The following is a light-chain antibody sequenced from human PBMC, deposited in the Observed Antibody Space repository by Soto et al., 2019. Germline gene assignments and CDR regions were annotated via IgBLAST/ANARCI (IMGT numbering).Light chain of an antibody. CDR3: QQTYSTPII. CDR2: AAS. V-gene: IGKV1-39*01. Sequence: DIQMTQSPSSLSASIGDRVTVTCRASQSISSYLNWYQQKPGMAPKLLISAASSLQIGVPSRFSGSGSGADFTLTISSLQPEDAATYYCQQTYSTPIIFGQGTRLEIK. CDR1: QSISSY. J-gene: IGKJ5*01.